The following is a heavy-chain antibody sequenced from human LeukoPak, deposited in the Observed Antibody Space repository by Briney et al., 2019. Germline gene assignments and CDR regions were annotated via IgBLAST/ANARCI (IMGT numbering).Heavy chain of an antibody. CDR1: GYTFTGYY. Sequence: ASVKVSCKASGYTFTGYYMHWVRQAPGQGLEWMGCINPNSGGTNYAQKFQGRVTMTRDTSISTAYMELSRLRSDDTAVYYCAREEIATIPFDYWGQGTLVTVSS. CDR3: AREEIATIPFDY. J-gene: IGHJ4*02. CDR2: INPNSGGT. D-gene: IGHD5-24*01. V-gene: IGHV1-2*02.